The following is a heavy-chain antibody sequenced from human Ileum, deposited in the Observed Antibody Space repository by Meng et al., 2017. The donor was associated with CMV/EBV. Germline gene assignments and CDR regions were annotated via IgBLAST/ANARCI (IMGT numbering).Heavy chain of an antibody. V-gene: IGHV4-30-4*08. Sequence: GQLQESGPVLVNPSQTLSLACTVSGGSISSGDYWWSWIRQPPGMGLEWIGYISYSGSTYYNPSLRSRVTVSVDTSNNQFSLDLRSGTAADTAVYYCARAVAGWYFDLWGRGTLVTGSS. CDR2: ISYSGST. CDR1: GGSISSGDYW. CDR3: ARAVAGWYFDL. D-gene: IGHD3-10*01. J-gene: IGHJ2*01.